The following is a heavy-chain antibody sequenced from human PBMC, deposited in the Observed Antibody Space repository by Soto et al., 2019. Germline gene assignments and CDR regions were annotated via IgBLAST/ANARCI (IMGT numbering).Heavy chain of an antibody. CDR3: TKEYIVGTTWGYFES. D-gene: IGHD1-26*01. CDR2: ISDDGSNE. CDR1: GFIFSTYG. Sequence: VQLVESGGGVVQPGGSRRLSCAASGFIFSTYGMHWVRQVPGKGLEGVAHISDDGSNEHYADSVKGRFTVSRDNAKNTLSLQMTSLRSEDTAIYYCTKEYIVGTTWGYFESWGQGTLVTVSS. J-gene: IGHJ4*02. V-gene: IGHV3-30*18.